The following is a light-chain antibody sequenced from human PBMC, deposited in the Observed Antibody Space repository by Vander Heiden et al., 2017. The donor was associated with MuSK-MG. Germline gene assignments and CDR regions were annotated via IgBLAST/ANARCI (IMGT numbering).Light chain of an antibody. CDR2: GAS. V-gene: IGKV3D-15*01. J-gene: IGKJ5*01. CDR1: QSIGTN. CDR3: QHGDNSPPIM. Sequence: EIVMTQSPATLSVSPGERATLSCRASQSIGTNLAWYQQKPGQAPRLLIFGASTRATGTPARFSATGYGTEFTLTSSSLHSVDFAVYYCQHGDNSPPIMFGQGTRVEIK.